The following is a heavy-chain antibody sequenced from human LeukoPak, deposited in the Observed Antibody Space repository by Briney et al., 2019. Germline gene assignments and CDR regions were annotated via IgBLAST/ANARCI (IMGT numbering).Heavy chain of an antibody. V-gene: IGHV1-69*13. Sequence: ASVKVSCKASGGTFSSYAISWVRQAPGQGLEWMGGIIPILGTANYAQKFQGRVTITADESTSTAYMELSSLRSEDTAVYYCARAAEPYCSGGSCFFTEDCWGQGTLVTVSS. CDR2: IIPILGTA. CDR3: ARAAEPYCSGGSCFFTEDC. J-gene: IGHJ4*02. CDR1: GGTFSSYA. D-gene: IGHD2-15*01.